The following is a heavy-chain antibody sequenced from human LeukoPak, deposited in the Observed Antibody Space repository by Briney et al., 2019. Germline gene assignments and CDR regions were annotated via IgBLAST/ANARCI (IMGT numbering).Heavy chain of an antibody. J-gene: IGHJ6*02. CDR3: AKRSSSPYYYYGMDA. V-gene: IGHV3-23*01. CDR2: ISGSGGST. D-gene: IGHD6-6*01. CDR1: GFTFSSYA. Sequence: GGSLRLSCAASGFTFSSYAMSWVRQAPGKGLEWVSAISGSGGSTYYADSVKGRFTISRDNSKNTLYLQMNSLRAEDTAVYYCAKRSSSPYYYYGMDAWGQGTTVTVSS.